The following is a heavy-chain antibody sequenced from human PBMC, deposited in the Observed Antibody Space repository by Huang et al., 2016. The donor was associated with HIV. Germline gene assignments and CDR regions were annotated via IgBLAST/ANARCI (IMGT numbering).Heavy chain of an antibody. CDR1: GFSFRNYA. CDR3: TREYTVAGAFDI. Sequence: QGQLVESGGGVVRPGRSLRLSCSASGFSFRNYAMHWVRQAPGKRLEWVTFISNDGTTTYYANSVKGRFTISRYNFKNTLYLQMNRLRGDDTAVYYCTREYTVAGAFDIWGQGTMVTVSS. J-gene: IGHJ3*02. CDR2: ISNDGTTT. V-gene: IGHV3-30-3*01. D-gene: IGHD5-12*01.